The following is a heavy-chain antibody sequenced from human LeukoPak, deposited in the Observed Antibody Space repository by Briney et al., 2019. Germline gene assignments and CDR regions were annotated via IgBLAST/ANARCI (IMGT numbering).Heavy chain of an antibody. CDR3: ARDRPMVRGVIMDYYYYYMDV. CDR2: IKQDGSEK. D-gene: IGHD3-10*01. V-gene: IGHV3-7*01. Sequence: GSLRLSCAASGFTFSSYWMSWVRQAPGKGLEWVANIKQDGSEKYYVDSVKGRFTISRDNAKNSLYLQMNSLRAEDTAVYYCARDRPMVRGVIMDYYYYYMDVWGKGTTVTVSS. CDR1: GFTFSSYW. J-gene: IGHJ6*03.